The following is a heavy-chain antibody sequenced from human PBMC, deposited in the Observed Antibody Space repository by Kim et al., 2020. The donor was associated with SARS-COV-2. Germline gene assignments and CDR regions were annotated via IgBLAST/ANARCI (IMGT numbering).Heavy chain of an antibody. CDR1: GFTFSSYA. CDR2: ISYDGSNK. Sequence: GGSLRLSCAASGFTFSSYAMHWVRQAPGKGLEWVAVISYDGSNKYYADSVKGRFTISRDNSKNTLYLQMNSLRAEDTAVYYCAKARKVGGRTGCGNNGFDPWGQGAQGT. D-gene: IGHD2-2*01. CDR3: AKARKVGGRTGCGNNGFDP. V-gene: IGHV3-30*18. J-gene: IGHJ5*02.